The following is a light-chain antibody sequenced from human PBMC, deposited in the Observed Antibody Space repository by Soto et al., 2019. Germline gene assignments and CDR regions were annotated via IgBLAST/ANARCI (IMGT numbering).Light chain of an antibody. J-gene: IGLJ3*02. CDR2: KNN. CDR3: AAWDDSLSGEV. CDR1: SSNIGSHY. Sequence: QSVLTQPPSASGTPGQRVTISCSGSSSNIGSHYVYWYQQLPGTAPKLLINKNNQRPSGVPDRLSGSKSGTSASLAISGLRSEDEADYYCAAWDDSLSGEVFGGGTKVTVL. V-gene: IGLV1-47*01.